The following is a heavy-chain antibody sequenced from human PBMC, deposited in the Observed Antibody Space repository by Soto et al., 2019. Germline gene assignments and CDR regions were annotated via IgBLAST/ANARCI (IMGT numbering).Heavy chain of an antibody. CDR1: GGSFSGYY. D-gene: IGHD4-17*01. J-gene: IGHJ3*02. CDR3: ARAHNGGAFDI. V-gene: IGHV4-34*01. Sequence: QVQLQQWGAGLLKPSETLSLTCAVYGGSFSGYYWSWIRQPPGKGLEWIGEINHSGSTNYNPSLKSRVTISVDTSKNQFSRKLSSVTAADTAVYYCARAHNGGAFDIWGQGTMVTVSS. CDR2: INHSGST.